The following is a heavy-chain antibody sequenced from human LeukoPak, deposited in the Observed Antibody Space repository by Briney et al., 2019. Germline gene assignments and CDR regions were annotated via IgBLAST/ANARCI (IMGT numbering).Heavy chain of an antibody. J-gene: IGHJ6*02. CDR3: ARGPATVTASYYYYGMDV. Sequence: GGSLRLSCAASGFTFSNYDMHWVRQATGKGLEWVSAIGTAGDTYYPGSVKGRFTISRENAKNSLYLRMNSLRAGDTAVYYCARGPATVTASYYYYGMDVWGQGTTVTVSS. V-gene: IGHV3-13*01. D-gene: IGHD4-17*01. CDR1: GFTFSNYD. CDR2: IGTAGDT.